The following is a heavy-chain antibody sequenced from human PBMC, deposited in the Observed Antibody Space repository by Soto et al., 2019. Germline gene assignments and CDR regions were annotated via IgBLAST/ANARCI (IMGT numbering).Heavy chain of an antibody. D-gene: IGHD2-2*01. CDR3: VKGRYRSSWSPTDPELDY. CDR1: ALTFSNYG. CDR2: TSYDGSGK. V-gene: IGHV3-30*18. Sequence: QVQLVESGGGVVQPGTSLRLTCASSALTFSNYGMNWVRQAPGKGLEWVAATSYDGSGKYYGDSVKGRFTISRDNAKNTQYLQMDSLKDEDTAMYYCVKGRYRSSWSPTDPELDYWGLGTLVTVSS. J-gene: IGHJ4*02.